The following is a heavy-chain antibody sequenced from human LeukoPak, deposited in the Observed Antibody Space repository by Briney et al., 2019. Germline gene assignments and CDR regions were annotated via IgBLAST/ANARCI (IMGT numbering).Heavy chain of an antibody. J-gene: IGHJ4*02. CDR1: GFTFSNAW. Sequence: GGSLRLSCAASGFTFSNAWMSWVRQAPGKGLEWVGCIKSKSDGGTSDYAVHVKGSITMSRDDSKNTLYLKMNSLKTEDTAVYYCTTGLNYYDSSEDYWGQGTLVTVPS. V-gene: IGHV3-15*01. D-gene: IGHD3-22*01. CDR3: TTGLNYYDSSEDY. CDR2: IKSKSDGGTS.